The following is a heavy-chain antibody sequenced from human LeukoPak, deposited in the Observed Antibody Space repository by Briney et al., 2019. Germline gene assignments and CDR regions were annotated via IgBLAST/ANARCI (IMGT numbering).Heavy chain of an antibody. J-gene: IGHJ4*02. D-gene: IGHD2-8*01. Sequence: GESLKISCKGSGYTFTNYWIAWVRQMPGNGLDGVGIIYPGESDTRYTPSVQGQVTISADKSITTAYLQWSSLKASDTAMYYCARAPVGYCTNGVCYGFDYWGQGTLVTVSS. CDR1: GYTFTNYW. CDR2: IYPGESDT. V-gene: IGHV5-51*01. CDR3: ARAPVGYCTNGVCYGFDY.